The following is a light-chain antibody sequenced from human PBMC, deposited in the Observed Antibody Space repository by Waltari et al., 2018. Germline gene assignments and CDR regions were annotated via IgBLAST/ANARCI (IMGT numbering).Light chain of an antibody. CDR3: QQYGSSPPVT. CDR2: GAS. J-gene: IGKJ5*01. V-gene: IGKV3-20*01. CDR1: QSVSSSY. Sequence: EIVLTQSPGTLSLSPGERPTLPLRASQSVSSSYLAWYQQKPGQAPRLLIYGASSRATGIPDRFSGSGSGTDFTLTISRLEPEDFAVYYCQQYGSSPPVTFGQGTRLEIK.